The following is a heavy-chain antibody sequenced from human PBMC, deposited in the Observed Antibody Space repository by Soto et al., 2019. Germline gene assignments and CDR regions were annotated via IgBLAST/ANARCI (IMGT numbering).Heavy chain of an antibody. V-gene: IGHV4-30-4*01. J-gene: IGHJ5*02. D-gene: IGHD2-2*01. CDR3: ARGYCSSTSCYRMGDNWFDP. CDR2: IYYSGST. CDR1: GGSISSGDYY. Sequence: TLSLTCTVSGGSISSGDYYWSWIRQPPGKGLEWIGYIYYSGSTYYNPSLKSRVTISVDTSKNQFSLKLSSVTAADTAVYYCARGYCSSTSCYRMGDNWFDPWGQGTLVTVSS.